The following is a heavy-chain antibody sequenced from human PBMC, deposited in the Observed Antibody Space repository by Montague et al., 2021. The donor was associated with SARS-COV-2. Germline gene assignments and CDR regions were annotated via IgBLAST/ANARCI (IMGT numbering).Heavy chain of an antibody. D-gene: IGHD6-13*01. CDR3: ARDRFIAGGRLPHGFDP. CDR1: GGPISGYY. Sequence: SETRSLTCSVSGGPISGYYWGWIRQSPGKGLEWIGYIYYSGGNIYEPSLRSRVIVSVDTSKSQFSLKLRSVTAADTAVDYCARDRFIAGGRLPHGFDPWGQGTLVTVSS. J-gene: IGHJ5*02. CDR2: IYYSGGN. V-gene: IGHV4-59*01.